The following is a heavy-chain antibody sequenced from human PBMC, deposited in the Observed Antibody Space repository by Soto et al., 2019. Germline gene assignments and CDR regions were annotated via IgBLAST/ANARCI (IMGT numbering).Heavy chain of an antibody. CDR1: GFTFSSYG. CDR2: ISYDGSNK. CDR3: AKDRWGATISTIFDY. D-gene: IGHD5-12*01. J-gene: IGHJ4*02. Sequence: QVQLVESGGGVVQPGRSLRLSCAASGFTFSSYGMHWVRQAPGKGLEWVAVISYDGSNKYYADSVKGRFTISRDNSKNTLYLQMNSLRAKDTAVYYCAKDRWGATISTIFDYWGQGTLVTVSS. V-gene: IGHV3-30*18.